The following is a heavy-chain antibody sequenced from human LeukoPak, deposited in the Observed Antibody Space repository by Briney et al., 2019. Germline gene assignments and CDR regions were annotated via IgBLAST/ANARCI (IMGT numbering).Heavy chain of an antibody. CDR2: INPNSGGT. Sequence: ASVKVSCKASGYTFTGYYMHWVRQAPGQGLEWMGWINPNSGGTNYAQKFQGRVTMTRDTSISTAYMELSRLRSDDTAVYYCARGYCSSTGCYLYFDYWGQGTLVTVSS. V-gene: IGHV1-2*02. CDR3: ARGYCSSTGCYLYFDY. CDR1: GYTFTGYY. D-gene: IGHD2-2*01. J-gene: IGHJ4*02.